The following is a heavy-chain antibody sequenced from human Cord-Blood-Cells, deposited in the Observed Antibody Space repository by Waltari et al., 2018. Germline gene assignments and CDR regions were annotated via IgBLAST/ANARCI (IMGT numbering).Heavy chain of an antibody. CDR2: IYRGGST. CDR3: ARERRGQWLDWYFDL. J-gene: IGHJ2*01. CDR1: GFTVSSNY. Sequence: EVQLVETGGGLIQPGGSLRLSCTASGFTVSSNYMSWVRQAPGKGLEWVSDIYRGGSTYYADSGKGRFTISRDNSKNTLYLQMNSLRAEDTAVYYCARERRGQWLDWYFDLWGRGTLVTVSS. D-gene: IGHD6-19*01. V-gene: IGHV3-53*02.